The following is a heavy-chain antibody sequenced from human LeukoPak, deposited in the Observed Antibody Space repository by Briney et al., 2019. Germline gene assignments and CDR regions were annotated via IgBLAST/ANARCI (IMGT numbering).Heavy chain of an antibody. Sequence: PSETLSLTCTVSGGSISSSSNYWGWIRQPPGKGLEWIGSIYYGGSTYYNPPLKSRVTISVDTSKNQFSLKLSSVTAADTAVYYCARMRPTAAWYYDYVWGSYRSFDYWGQGTLVTVSS. V-gene: IGHV4-39*07. CDR3: ARMRPTAAWYYDYVWGSYRSFDY. D-gene: IGHD3-16*02. CDR2: IYYGGST. CDR1: GGSISSSSNY. J-gene: IGHJ4*02.